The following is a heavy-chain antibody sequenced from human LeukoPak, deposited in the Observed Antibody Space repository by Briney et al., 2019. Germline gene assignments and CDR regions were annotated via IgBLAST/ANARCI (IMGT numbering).Heavy chain of an antibody. D-gene: IGHD6-13*01. Sequence: TGGSLRLPCAASGFTINTNYMNWVRQAPGRGLEWVSVIYPGGITKYADSVKGRFTVSRDNSKNTLYLQMNSLRADDTAVYYCARIQSLASSFSSFDSWGQGTLVTVSS. CDR3: ARIQSLASSFSSFDS. J-gene: IGHJ5*01. CDR2: IYPGGIT. CDR1: GFTINTNY. V-gene: IGHV3-53*05.